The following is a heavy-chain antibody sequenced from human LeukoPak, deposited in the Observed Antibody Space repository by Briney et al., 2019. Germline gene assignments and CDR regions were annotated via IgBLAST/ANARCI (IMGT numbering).Heavy chain of an antibody. V-gene: IGHV4-4*02. CDR3: ARHSHYDFWSGYYGGFDY. CDR1: GGSISSSNW. Sequence: SETLSLTCAASGGSISSSNWWSWVRQPPGKGLEWIGEIYHSGSTNYNPSLKSRVTISVDKSKNQFSLKLSSVTAADTAVYYCARHSHYDFWSGYYGGFDYWGQGTLVTVSS. J-gene: IGHJ4*02. CDR2: IYHSGST. D-gene: IGHD3-3*01.